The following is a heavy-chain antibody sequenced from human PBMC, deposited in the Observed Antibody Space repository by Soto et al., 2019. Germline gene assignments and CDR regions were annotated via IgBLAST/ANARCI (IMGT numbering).Heavy chain of an antibody. CDR3: TTGGRYYYDSSGYYYSTPFDY. CDR2: IKSKTDGGTT. Sequence: GGSLRLSCAASGFTFSNAWMNWVRQAPGKGLEWVGRIKSKTDGGTTDYAAPVKGRFTISRDDSKNTLYLQMNSLKTEDTAVYYCTTGGRYYYDSSGYYYSTPFDYWGQGTLVTVSS. D-gene: IGHD3-22*01. V-gene: IGHV3-15*07. J-gene: IGHJ4*02. CDR1: GFTFSNAW.